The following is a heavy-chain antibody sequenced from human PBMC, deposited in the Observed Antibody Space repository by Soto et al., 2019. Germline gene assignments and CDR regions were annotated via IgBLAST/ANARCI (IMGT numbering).Heavy chain of an antibody. Sequence: EVPLVESGGGLVKPGGSLKLSCAVSGFTFSVSAIHWVRQASGKGLEWVGRIRSKADNYATAYGASVKGRFSISRDDSKNTAYLQMSSLNTEDTAVYYCARLAEWEYYDGMDVWGQGTTVTVSS. V-gene: IGHV3-73*02. D-gene: IGHD1-26*01. CDR2: IRSKADNYAT. J-gene: IGHJ6*02. CDR1: GFTFSVSA. CDR3: ARLAEWEYYDGMDV.